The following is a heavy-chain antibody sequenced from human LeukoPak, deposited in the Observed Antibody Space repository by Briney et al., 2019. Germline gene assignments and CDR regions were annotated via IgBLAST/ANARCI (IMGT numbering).Heavy chain of an antibody. J-gene: IGHJ6*03. Sequence: GESLKISCKGSGYSFTSYWIGWVRQMPGKGLEWMGIIYPGDSDTRYSPSFQGQVTISADKSISTAYLQWSSLKASDTAMYYCARTHGDYEDYYYYYMDVWGKGTTVTVSS. D-gene: IGHD4-17*01. V-gene: IGHV5-51*01. CDR2: IYPGDSDT. CDR3: ARTHGDYEDYYYYYMDV. CDR1: GYSFTSYW.